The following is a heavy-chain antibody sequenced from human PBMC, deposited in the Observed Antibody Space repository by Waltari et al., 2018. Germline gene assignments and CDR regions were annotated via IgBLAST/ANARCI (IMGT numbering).Heavy chain of an antibody. CDR2: IYYSGST. V-gene: IGHV4-59*01. CDR3: ARASYYGMDV. CDR1: GGSISSYY. Sequence: QVQLQESGPGLVKPSETLSLTCTGSGGSISSYYWSWIRQPPGKGLEWIGYIYYSGSTNYNPSLKSRVTISVDTSKNQFSLKLSSVTAADTAVYFCARASYYGMDVWGQGTTVTVSS. J-gene: IGHJ6*02.